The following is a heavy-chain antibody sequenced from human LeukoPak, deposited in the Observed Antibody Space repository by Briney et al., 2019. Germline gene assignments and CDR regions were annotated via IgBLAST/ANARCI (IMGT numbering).Heavy chain of an antibody. V-gene: IGHV1-69*04. J-gene: IGHJ6*02. CDR2: IIPILGIA. D-gene: IGHD3-3*01. CDR3: ARELRFLEWLPPGYYGMDV. CDR1: GGTFSSYT. Sequence: SVKVSCKASGGTFSSYTISWVRQAPGQGLEWMGRIIPILGIANYAQKFQGRGTITADKSTSTAYMELSSLRSEDTAVYYCARELRFLEWLPPGYYGMDVWGQGTTVTVSS.